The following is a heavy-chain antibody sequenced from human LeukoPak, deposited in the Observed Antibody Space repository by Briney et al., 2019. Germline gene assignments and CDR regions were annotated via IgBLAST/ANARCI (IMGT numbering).Heavy chain of an antibody. CDR1: GGSISSYY. V-gene: IGHV4-59*01. D-gene: IGHD3-22*01. CDR2: IYYSGST. Sequence: PSETLSLTCTVSGGSISSYYWSWIRQPPGKGLEWIGYIYYSGSTNYNPSLKSRVTISVDTSKNQFSLKLSSVTAADTAVYYCANFYRRYYDSSGYGWNWFDLWGQGTLVTVSS. J-gene: IGHJ5*02. CDR3: ANFYRRYYDSSGYGWNWFDL.